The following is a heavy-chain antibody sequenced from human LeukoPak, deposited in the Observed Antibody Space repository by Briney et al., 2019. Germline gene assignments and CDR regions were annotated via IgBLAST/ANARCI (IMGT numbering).Heavy chain of an antibody. CDR1: GFTFSSYW. J-gene: IGHJ6*04. CDR2: INSDGSST. D-gene: IGHD3-10*01. CDR3: ARVNTMVRGVMSPWYYYYGMDV. Sequence: GGSLRLSCAASGFTFSSYWMHWVRQAPGKGLVWVSRINSDGSSTSYADSVKGRFTISRDNAKNTLYLQMSSLRAEDTAVYYCARVNTMVRGVMSPWYYYYGMDVWGKGTTVTVSS. V-gene: IGHV3-74*01.